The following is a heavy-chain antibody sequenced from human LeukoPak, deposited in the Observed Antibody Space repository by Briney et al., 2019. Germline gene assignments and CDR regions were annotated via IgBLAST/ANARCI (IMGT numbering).Heavy chain of an antibody. CDR2: VYTSGTT. J-gene: IGHJ5*02. CDR1: GGSISGYY. D-gene: IGHD3-10*01. Sequence: SETLSLTCTVSGGSISGYYWSWFRQPARKGLEWIGRVYTSGTTNYNPSLKSRVTMSIDTSKNQFSLKLTPVTAADTAVYYCARGFGHPWGQGTLVTVSS. CDR3: ARGFGHP. V-gene: IGHV4-4*07.